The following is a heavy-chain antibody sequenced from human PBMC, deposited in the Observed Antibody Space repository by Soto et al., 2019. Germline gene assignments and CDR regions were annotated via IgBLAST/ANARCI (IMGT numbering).Heavy chain of an antibody. D-gene: IGHD4-17*01. J-gene: IGHJ4*02. Sequence: EVHLLESGGTLIQPGGSLRLSCAASGFDFSTYAMTWVRQAPGKGLEWVSGITYSGDTTYYADSVKGRFTISRDNFKNTVYLQLNSLIPDDTAMYYCAKDWPGTSSVTSDYWGQGTLVTVSS. CDR1: GFDFSTYA. V-gene: IGHV3-23*01. CDR3: AKDWPGTSSVTSDY. CDR2: ITYSGDTT.